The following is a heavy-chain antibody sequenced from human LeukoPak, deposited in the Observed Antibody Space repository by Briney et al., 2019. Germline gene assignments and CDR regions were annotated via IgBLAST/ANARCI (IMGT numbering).Heavy chain of an antibody. CDR1: GFTFSDYY. Sequence: GGSVRLSCAASGFTFSDYYMRWIRQAPGKGLEWVSYISSSGSTIYYADSVKGRFTTSRDNAKNSLYLQMNSLRAEDTAVYYCAKNAPYNWNDSWFDPWGQGTLVTVSS. D-gene: IGHD1-1*01. CDR3: AKNAPYNWNDSWFDP. CDR2: ISSSGSTI. V-gene: IGHV3-11*04. J-gene: IGHJ5*02.